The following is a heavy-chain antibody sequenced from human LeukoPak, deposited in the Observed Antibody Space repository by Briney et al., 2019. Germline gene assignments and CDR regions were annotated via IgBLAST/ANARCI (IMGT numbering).Heavy chain of an antibody. CDR2: IYYSGST. CDR1: GGSISSYY. CDR3: ARGESGSYWDDAFDI. Sequence: SETLFLTCTVSGGSISSYYWSWIRQPPGKGLEWIGYIYYSGSTNYNPSLKSRVTISVDTSKNQFSLKLSSVTAADTDVYYCARGESGSYWDDAFDIWGQGTMVTVSS. V-gene: IGHV4-59*01. J-gene: IGHJ3*02. D-gene: IGHD1-26*01.